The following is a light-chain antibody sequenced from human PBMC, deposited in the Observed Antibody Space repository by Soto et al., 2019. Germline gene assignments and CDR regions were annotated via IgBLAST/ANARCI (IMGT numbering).Light chain of an antibody. CDR1: TGAVTSGHY. J-gene: IGLJ1*01. V-gene: IGLV7-46*01. Sequence: QAVVTQEPSLTVSPGGTVTLTCGSSTGAVTSGHYPYWFQQKPGQAPRTLIYDTTHAHSWTPARFSGSLLGGKAALTLSDAHPEDEAEYYCLLSYNGPYVFGAGTKVTVL. CDR2: DTT. CDR3: LLSYNGPYV.